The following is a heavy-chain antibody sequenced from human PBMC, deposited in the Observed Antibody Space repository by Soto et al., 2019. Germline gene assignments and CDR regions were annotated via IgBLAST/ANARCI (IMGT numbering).Heavy chain of an antibody. D-gene: IGHD3-22*01. J-gene: IGHJ4*02. CDR2: ISSSSSTI. CDR1: GFTFSSYS. V-gene: IGHV3-48*02. CDR3: AGGREYDSSENGFDY. Sequence: GGSLRLSCAASGFTFSSYSMNWVRQAPGKGLEWVSYISSSSSTIHYADSVKGRFTISRDNAKNSLYLQMNSLRDEDTAVYYCAGGREYDSSENGFDYWGQGTLVTVS.